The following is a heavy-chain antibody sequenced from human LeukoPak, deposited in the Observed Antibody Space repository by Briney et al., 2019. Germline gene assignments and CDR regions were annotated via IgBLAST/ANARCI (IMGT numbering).Heavy chain of an antibody. Sequence: GGSLRLSCAASGFTFSSYGMHWVRQAPGKGLEWVAVISYDGSSKYYADSVKGRFTISRDNSKNTLYLQMNSLRAEDTAVYYCAKDSSSSNFDYWGQGTLVTVSS. CDR2: ISYDGSSK. D-gene: IGHD6-6*01. CDR3: AKDSSSSNFDY. V-gene: IGHV3-30*18. CDR1: GFTFSSYG. J-gene: IGHJ4*02.